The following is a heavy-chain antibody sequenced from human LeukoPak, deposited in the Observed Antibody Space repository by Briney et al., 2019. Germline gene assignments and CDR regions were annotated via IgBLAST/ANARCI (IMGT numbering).Heavy chain of an antibody. Sequence: GGSLRLSCAASGFTFSTYWMGWVRQAPGKGLEWVAKIKPDGSEKDHVDSVKGRFTISRDNAKNSLFLEMNSLRPEDTAVYYCVRGANTFGSYAFDIWGQGTMVTVSS. CDR3: VRGANTFGSYAFDI. CDR2: IKPDGSEK. V-gene: IGHV3-7*01. CDR1: GFTFSTYW. J-gene: IGHJ3*02. D-gene: IGHD1-26*01.